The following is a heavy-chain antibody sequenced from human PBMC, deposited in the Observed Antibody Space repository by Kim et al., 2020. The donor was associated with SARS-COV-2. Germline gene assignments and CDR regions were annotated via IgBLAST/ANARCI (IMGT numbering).Heavy chain of an antibody. CDR2: ISWNSGSI. V-gene: IGHV3-9*01. J-gene: IGHJ4*02. CDR1: GFTFDDYA. D-gene: IGHD3-22*01. Sequence: GGSLRLSCAASGFTFDDYAMHWVRQAPGKGLEWVSGISWNSGSIGYADSVKGRFTISRDNAKNSLYLQMNSLRAEDTALYYCAKDLYYYDSSGFGYWGQGTLVTVSS. CDR3: AKDLYYYDSSGFGY.